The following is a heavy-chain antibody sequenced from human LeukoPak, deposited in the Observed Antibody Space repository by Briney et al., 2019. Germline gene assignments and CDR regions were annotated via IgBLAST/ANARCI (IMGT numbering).Heavy chain of an antibody. CDR3: ARGSCSYYKNYYYGVDV. Sequence: GGSLRLSWSLSGSTFSGYTMNCGRQAPGKGLEWVSYISSSSGTISYADSVKGRFTISRDNAKNSLYLQMNSLRDEDTAVYYCARGSCSYYKNYYYGVDVWGQGTTVTVSS. J-gene: IGHJ6*02. V-gene: IGHV3-48*02. D-gene: IGHD3-10*01. CDR2: ISSSSGTI. CDR1: GSTFSGYT.